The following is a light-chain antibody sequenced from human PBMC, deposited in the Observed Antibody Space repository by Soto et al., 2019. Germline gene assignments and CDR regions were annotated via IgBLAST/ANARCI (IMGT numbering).Light chain of an antibody. V-gene: IGLV1-47*02. CDR2: SNN. CDR1: SSNSRSNN. Sequence: QSVLTQPPSASGTPGQRVTISCSGSSSNSRSNNVYWYQQIPGTAPKLLIYSNNQRPSGVTDLFSGSKSGTSGSLPISGLRPQYEAEYYCEAWAAGLSGWVFGGGTKLTVL. CDR3: EAWAAGLSGWV. J-gene: IGLJ3*02.